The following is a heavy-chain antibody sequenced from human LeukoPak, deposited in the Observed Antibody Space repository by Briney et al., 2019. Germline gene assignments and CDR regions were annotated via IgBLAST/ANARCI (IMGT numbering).Heavy chain of an antibody. Sequence: GGSLRLSCAASGFTFSSYGMSWVRQAPGKGLVWVSRINSDGSSTSYADSVKGRFTISRDNAKNTLYLQMNSLRAEDTAVYYCARSYDSSGYYSAFDYWGQGTLVTVSS. D-gene: IGHD3-22*01. V-gene: IGHV3-74*01. CDR1: GFTFSSYG. J-gene: IGHJ4*02. CDR3: ARSYDSSGYYSAFDY. CDR2: INSDGSST.